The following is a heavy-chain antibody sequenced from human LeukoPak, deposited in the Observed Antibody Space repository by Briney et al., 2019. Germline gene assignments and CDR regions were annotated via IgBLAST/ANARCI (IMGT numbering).Heavy chain of an antibody. CDR3: ARWFGSYSYYMDV. CDR2: IYTSGST. J-gene: IGHJ6*03. D-gene: IGHD3-16*01. CDR1: GGSISSYY. Sequence: SETLSLTCTVSGGSISSYYRSWIRQPPGKGLEWIGYIYTSGSTNYNRSLKSRVTISVDTSKNQCSLRLSSVTAADTAVYYCARWFGSYSYYMDVWGKGTLVTVSS. V-gene: IGHV4-4*09.